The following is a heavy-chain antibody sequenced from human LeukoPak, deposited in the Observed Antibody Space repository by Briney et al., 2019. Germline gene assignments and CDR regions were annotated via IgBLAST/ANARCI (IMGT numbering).Heavy chain of an antibody. Sequence: ASVKVSCKASGYTFTSYDINWVRQATGQGLEWMGWINPKGGGTVYAQKFQGRVTMTRDTSSSTAYMELSRLRFDDTVVYYCARGPRITIFGVVMANDAFDIWGQGTMVTVSS. CDR1: GYTFTSYD. V-gene: IGHV1-2*02. D-gene: IGHD3-3*01. CDR3: ARGPRITIFGVVMANDAFDI. CDR2: INPKGGGT. J-gene: IGHJ3*02.